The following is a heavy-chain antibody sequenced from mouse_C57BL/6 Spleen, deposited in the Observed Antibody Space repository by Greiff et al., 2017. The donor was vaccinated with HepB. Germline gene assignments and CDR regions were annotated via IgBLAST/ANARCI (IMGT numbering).Heavy chain of an antibody. J-gene: IGHJ4*01. D-gene: IGHD2-1*01. Sequence: EVNVVESGGGLVKPGGSLKLSCAASGFTFSSYAMSWVRQTPEKRLEWVATISDGGSYTYYPDNVKGRFTISRDNAKNNLYLQMSHLKSEDTAMYYCASVYGNYAMDYWGQGTSVTVSS. CDR3: ASVYGNYAMDY. CDR2: ISDGGSYT. CDR1: GFTFSSYA. V-gene: IGHV5-4*03.